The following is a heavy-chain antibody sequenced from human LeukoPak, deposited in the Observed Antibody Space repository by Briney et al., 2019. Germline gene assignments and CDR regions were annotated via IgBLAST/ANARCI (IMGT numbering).Heavy chain of an antibody. CDR1: GGTFSSYA. CDR2: IIPIFGTA. V-gene: IGHV1-69*05. CDR3: ASAYCGGDCYSGGNWFDP. Sequence: GASVKVSCKASGGTFSSYAISWVRQAPGQGLEWMGGIIPIFGTANYAQKFQGRVTITTDESTSTAYTELSSLRSEDTAVYYCASAYCGGDCYSGGNWFDPWGQGTLVTVSS. D-gene: IGHD2-21*02. J-gene: IGHJ5*02.